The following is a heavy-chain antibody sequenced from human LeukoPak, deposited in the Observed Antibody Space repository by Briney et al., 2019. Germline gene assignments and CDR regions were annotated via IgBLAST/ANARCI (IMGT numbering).Heavy chain of an antibody. CDR3: ARDASHGFDI. CDR2: INPNTGGT. J-gene: IGHJ3*02. V-gene: IGHV1-2*02. Sequence: ASVKVSFKASGYPFTAYYMHWVRQAPGQRLEWMGWINPNTGGTNYAQNFQGRVTMTRDTSINTACVDLSSLISDDTAVYYCARDASHGFDIWGQGTMVTVSS. D-gene: IGHD6-6*01. CDR1: GYPFTAYY.